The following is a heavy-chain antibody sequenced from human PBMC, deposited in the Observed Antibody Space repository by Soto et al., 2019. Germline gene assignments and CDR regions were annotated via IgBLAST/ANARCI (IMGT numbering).Heavy chain of an antibody. V-gene: IGHV3-30-3*01. J-gene: IGHJ5*02. CDR1: GFTFSNYA. Sequence: QVQLVESGGGVVQPGRSLRLSCAASGFTFSNYAMHWVRQAPGKGLEWVTIISYDGSNKYYADSVKGRFTISRDNSKTTMYLQMDRLRAEDTAVYYCARDWNSRWPRWFDPWGQGTLVTVSS. D-gene: IGHD6-13*01. CDR2: ISYDGSNK. CDR3: ARDWNSRWPRWFDP.